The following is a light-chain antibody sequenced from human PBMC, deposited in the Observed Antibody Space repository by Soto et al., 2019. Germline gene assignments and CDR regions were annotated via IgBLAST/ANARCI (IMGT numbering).Light chain of an antibody. CDR1: QSISSY. CDR3: QQTYSTPIT. CDR2: AAS. J-gene: IGKJ5*01. Sequence: EIHITQCQSSRSTSVRYRVTITCRASQSISSYLNWYQQKPGKAPKFLIYAASSLQSGVPSRFSGSGSGTDFTLTISSLQPEDFATYYCQQTYSTPITFGQGTRLEIK. V-gene: IGKV1-39*01.